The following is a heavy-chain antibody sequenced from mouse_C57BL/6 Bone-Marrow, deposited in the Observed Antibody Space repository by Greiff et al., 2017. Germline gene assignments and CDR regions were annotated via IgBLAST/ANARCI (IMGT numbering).Heavy chain of an antibody. Sequence: EVKLMESGAELVRPGASVKLSCTASGFNIKDDYMHWVKQRPEPGLEWIGWLDPENGDTEYAAKFQGKATITVDTASNTAYLQLSSLTSEDTAVYYCTRIAYWGQGTLVTVSA. J-gene: IGHJ3*01. V-gene: IGHV14-4*01. CDR1: GFNIKDDY. CDR2: LDPENGDT. CDR3: TRIAY.